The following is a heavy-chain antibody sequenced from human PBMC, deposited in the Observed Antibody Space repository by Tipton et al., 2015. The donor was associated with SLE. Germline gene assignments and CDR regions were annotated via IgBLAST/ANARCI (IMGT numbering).Heavy chain of an antibody. CDR1: GFTFDDYT. V-gene: IGHV3-43*01. CDR2: ISWDGGST. J-gene: IGHJ4*02. CDR3: AKDQGELKGYFDY. D-gene: IGHD3-16*01. Sequence: SLRLSCAASGFTFDDYTMHWVRQAPGKGLEWVSLISWDGGSTYYADSVKGRFTISRDNSKNSLYLQMNSLRTEDTALYYCAKDQGELKGYFDYWGQGTLVTVSS.